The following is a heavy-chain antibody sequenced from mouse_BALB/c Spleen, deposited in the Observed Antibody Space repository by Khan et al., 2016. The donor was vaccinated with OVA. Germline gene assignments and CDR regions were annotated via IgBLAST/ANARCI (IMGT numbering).Heavy chain of an antibody. CDR3: AGGRGYYRFAGFAY. CDR1: GFTFSDYY. Sequence: EVELVESGGGLVKPGGSLKLSCAASGFTFSDYYMYWVRQTPEKRLEWVATISDGGSYTYYPDSVKGRFTTSSDNAKNNLYLQMSSLKYEATATYYCAGGRGYYRFAGFAYWGQGTLVTVSA. J-gene: IGHJ3*01. D-gene: IGHD2-14*01. CDR2: ISDGGSYT. V-gene: IGHV5-4*02.